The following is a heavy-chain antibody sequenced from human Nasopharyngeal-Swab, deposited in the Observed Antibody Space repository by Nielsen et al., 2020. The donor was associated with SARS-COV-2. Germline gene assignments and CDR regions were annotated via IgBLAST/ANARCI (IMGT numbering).Heavy chain of an antibody. V-gene: IGHV4-4*07. CDR1: GGSISSYY. J-gene: IGHJ6*02. D-gene: IGHD3-22*01. CDR3: ARDGLGWYDSSGYYFHYYGMDV. Sequence: SETLSLTCTVSGGSISSYYWSWIRQPDGKGLEWIGRIYTSGSTNYNPSLKSRVTMSVDTSKNQFSLKLSSVTAADTAVYYCARDGLGWYDSSGYYFHYYGMDVWGQGTTVTVSS. CDR2: IYTSGST.